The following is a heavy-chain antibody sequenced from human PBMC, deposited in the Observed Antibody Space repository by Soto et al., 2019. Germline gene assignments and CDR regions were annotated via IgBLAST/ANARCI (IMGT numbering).Heavy chain of an antibody. V-gene: IGHV6-1*01. J-gene: IGHJ6*02. CDR3: ARDYSGYGYGMDV. CDR1: GDSVSSNSAA. Sequence: SQTLSLTRAISGDSVSSNSAAWNSITQTPSRGLEWLGRTYYRSKWYNDYAVSVKSRITINPDTSKNQFSLQLNFVTPEDTAVHYCARDYSGYGYGMDVWGQGTTVTVSS. D-gene: IGHD5-12*01. CDR2: TYYRSKWYN.